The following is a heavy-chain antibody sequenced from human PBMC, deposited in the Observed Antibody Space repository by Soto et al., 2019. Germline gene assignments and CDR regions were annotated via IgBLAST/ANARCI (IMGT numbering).Heavy chain of an antibody. CDR2: ISWNSGSI. J-gene: IGHJ3*02. D-gene: IGHD3-3*01. Sequence: EVQLVESGGGLVQPGRSLRLSCAASGFTFDDYAMHWVRQAPGKGLEWVSGISWNSGSIGYADSVKGRFTISRDNAKNSLYLQMNSLRAEDTALYYCAKVIWSGYFVSAFAIWGQGTMVTVSS. V-gene: IGHV3-9*01. CDR3: AKVIWSGYFVSAFAI. CDR1: GFTFDDYA.